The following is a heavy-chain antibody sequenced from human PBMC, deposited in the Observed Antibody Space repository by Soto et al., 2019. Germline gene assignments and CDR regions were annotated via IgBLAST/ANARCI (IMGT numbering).Heavy chain of an antibody. CDR1: GFTFSSYA. D-gene: IGHD6-13*01. CDR2: ISGSGGST. V-gene: IGHV3-23*01. J-gene: IGHJ6*02. Sequence: GGSLRLSCAASGFTFSSYAMSWVRQAPGKGLEWVSAISGSGGSTYYADSVKGRFTISRDNSKNTLYLQMNSLRAEDTAVYYCANEYSRSPDYYSYILNVWGRGPTGTV. CDR3: ANEYSRSPDYYSYILNV.